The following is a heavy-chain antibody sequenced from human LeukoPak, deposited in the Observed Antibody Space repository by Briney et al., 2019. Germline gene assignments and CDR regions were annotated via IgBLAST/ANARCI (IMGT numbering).Heavy chain of an antibody. CDR2: ISGSGLST. D-gene: IGHD3-16*01. Sequence: GGSLRLSCAASGFTFGTYAMSWVRQAPGKDLEWVSAISGSGLSTYYADSVQGRLTVSRDNSQATLYLQMNSLSSEDTAVYYCAKGSYYEGGRYSYYFDYWGQGTLVTVSS. CDR3: AKGSYYEGGRYSYYFDY. V-gene: IGHV3-23*01. J-gene: IGHJ4*02. CDR1: GFTFGTYA.